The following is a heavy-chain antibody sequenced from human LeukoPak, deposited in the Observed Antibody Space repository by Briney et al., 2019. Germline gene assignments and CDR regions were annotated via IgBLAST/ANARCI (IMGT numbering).Heavy chain of an antibody. CDR2: IYTRGST. D-gene: IGHD2-15*01. CDR1: GGSINNYY. CDR3: ARGRYCSADICSGGDAFNI. V-gene: IGHV4-4*07. Sequence: SETLSLTCTVSGGSINNYYWSWIRQPAGKGLEWIGRIYTRGSTNYNPSLKSRVTMSVDTSKNQFSLKLSSVTAADTAVYYCARGRYCSADICSGGDAFNIWGQGTMVSVSS. J-gene: IGHJ3*02.